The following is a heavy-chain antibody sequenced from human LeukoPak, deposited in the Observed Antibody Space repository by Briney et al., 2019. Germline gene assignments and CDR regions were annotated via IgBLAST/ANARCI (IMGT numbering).Heavy chain of an antibody. Sequence: SETLSLTCAVYGGSLSGDFWSWIRQPPGKGLEWIGYIYDSGSTNYNPSLKSRVTISVDTSKNQFSLKLSSVTAADTAVYYCACLTTADAFDIWGQGTMVTVSS. CDR2: IYDSGST. V-gene: IGHV4-59*01. J-gene: IGHJ3*02. CDR3: ACLTTADAFDI. CDR1: GGSLSGDF. D-gene: IGHD3-22*01.